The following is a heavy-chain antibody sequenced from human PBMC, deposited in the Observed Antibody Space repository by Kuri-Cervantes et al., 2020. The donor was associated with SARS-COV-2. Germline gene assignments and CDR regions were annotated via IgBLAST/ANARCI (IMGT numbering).Heavy chain of an antibody. V-gene: IGHV1-18*01. Sequence: GESLKISCKASGYTFTSYGISWVRQAPGQVLEWMGWISAYNGNTNYAQKLQGRDTMTTDTSTSTAYMELRSLRSDDTAVYYCARGKEMATETTLDYWGQGTLVTVSS. CDR1: GYTFTSYG. J-gene: IGHJ4*02. CDR2: ISAYNGNT. CDR3: ARGKEMATETTLDY. D-gene: IGHD5-24*01.